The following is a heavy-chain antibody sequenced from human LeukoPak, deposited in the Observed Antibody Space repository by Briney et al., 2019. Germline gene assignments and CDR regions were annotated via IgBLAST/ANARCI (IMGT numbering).Heavy chain of an antibody. V-gene: IGHV4-59*01. D-gene: IGHD3-22*01. J-gene: IGHJ5*02. Sequence: SETLSLTCTVSADSMSSYYWSWIPQPPGKGLEWIGNIYYSGSTNYNPSLQSRVTMSVDTSKNQFSLKLSSVTAADTAVYYCARAGTPISMIVVESNWFDPWGQGTLVTVSS. CDR3: ARAGTPISMIVVESNWFDP. CDR2: IYYSGST. CDR1: ADSMSSYY.